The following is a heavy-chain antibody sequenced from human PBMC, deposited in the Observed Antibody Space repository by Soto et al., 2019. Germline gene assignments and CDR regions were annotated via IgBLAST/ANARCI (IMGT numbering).Heavy chain of an antibody. D-gene: IGHD3-3*01. CDR3: ARDENYNFFFNDSATSEIYTLALLDS. Sequence: QAPGKGLEWVAVISYDGTNSYYADSVQGRFSISRDNSKNTLYLQMNSLRPEDTAVYFCARDENYNFFFNDSATSEIYTLALLDS. J-gene: IGHJ5*01. V-gene: IGHV3-30-3*01. CDR2: ISYDGTNS.